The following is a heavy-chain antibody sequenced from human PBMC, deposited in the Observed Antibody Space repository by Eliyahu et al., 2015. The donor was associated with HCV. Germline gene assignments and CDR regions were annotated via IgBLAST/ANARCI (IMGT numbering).Heavy chain of an antibody. J-gene: IGHJ5*02. Sequence: EVQLVESGGGLVKPGGSLRLSCAASGFTFSSYSMNWVRQAPGKGLEWVSSISSSSSYIYYADSVKGRFTISRDNAKNSLYLQMNSLRAEDTAVYYCARERSRVPAAILNWFDPWGQGTLVTVSS. CDR1: GFTFSSYS. V-gene: IGHV3-21*01. CDR2: ISSSSSYI. D-gene: IGHD2-2*02. CDR3: ARERSRVPAAILNWFDP.